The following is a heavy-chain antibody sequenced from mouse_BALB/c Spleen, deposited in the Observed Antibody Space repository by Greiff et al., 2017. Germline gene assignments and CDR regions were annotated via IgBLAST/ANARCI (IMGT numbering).Heavy chain of an antibody. D-gene: IGHD2-3*01. J-gene: IGHJ2*01. CDR3: TIFYDGYYNFDY. CDR1: GYTFTSYW. V-gene: IGHV1-69*02. CDR2: IYPSDSYT. Sequence: QVQLQQPGAELVRPGASVKLSCKASGYTFTSYWINWVKQRPGQGLEWIGNIYPSDSYTNYNQKFKDKATLTVDKSSSTAYMQLSSPTSEDSAVYYCTIFYDGYYNFDYWGQGTTLTVSS.